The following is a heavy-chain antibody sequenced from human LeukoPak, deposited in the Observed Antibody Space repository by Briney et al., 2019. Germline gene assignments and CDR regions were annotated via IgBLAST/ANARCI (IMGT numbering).Heavy chain of an antibody. Sequence: GGSLRLSCAASGTYWMHWVRQARGKGLVWVSHINSDGSWTGYAASVKGRFTISKDNAKNTVSLQMNNLRAEDTAVYYCVTFYETYWGRGTLVTVS. V-gene: IGHV3-74*01. J-gene: IGHJ4*02. D-gene: IGHD2/OR15-2a*01. CDR1: GTYW. CDR3: VTFYETY. CDR2: INSDGSWT.